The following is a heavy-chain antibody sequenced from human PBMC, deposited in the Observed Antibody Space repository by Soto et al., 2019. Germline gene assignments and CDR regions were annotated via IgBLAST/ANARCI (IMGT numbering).Heavy chain of an antibody. Sequence: GESLKISCAASGFMFSTYAMHWVRRAPGKGLEWVAVISYDGSDIYYGDSGKGRFTISRDNSRNTLYLEMNSLQTEDTAVFYCAKEPAVGKCYFDYWGQGVLVTVSS. V-gene: IGHV3-30-3*02. CDR1: GFMFSTYA. D-gene: IGHD6-19*01. CDR3: AKEPAVGKCYFDY. CDR2: ISYDGSDI. J-gene: IGHJ4*02.